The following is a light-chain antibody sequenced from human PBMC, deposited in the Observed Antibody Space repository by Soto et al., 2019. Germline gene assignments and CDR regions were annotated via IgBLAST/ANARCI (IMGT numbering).Light chain of an antibody. J-gene: IGLJ2*01. V-gene: IGLV2-8*01. CDR2: EVS. Sequence: QSVLTQPPSVSGSPGQSVTISCTGTSSDVGGYNYVSWYQQHPGKAPKLMIYEVSKRPSGVSDRFSGSKSGNTASLTVSGLQAEDEADYYCSSYTGSSNVVFGGGTKLTVL. CDR1: SSDVGGYNY. CDR3: SSYTGSSNVV.